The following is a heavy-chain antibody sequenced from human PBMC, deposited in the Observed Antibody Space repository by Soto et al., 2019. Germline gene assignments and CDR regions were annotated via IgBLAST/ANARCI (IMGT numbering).Heavy chain of an antibody. J-gene: IGHJ4*02. V-gene: IGHV4-39*01. CDR1: GGSISSSSYY. Sequence: QLQLQESGPGLVKPSETLSLTCTVSGGSISSSSYYWGWIRQPPGKGLEWIGSIYYSGSTYYNPSLKSRVPLSVDTSKHQFSLKLSSVTAADTAGYYCARHPASYDILTGHIDYWGQGTLVTVSS. CDR3: ARHPASYDILTGHIDY. CDR2: IYYSGST. D-gene: IGHD3-9*01.